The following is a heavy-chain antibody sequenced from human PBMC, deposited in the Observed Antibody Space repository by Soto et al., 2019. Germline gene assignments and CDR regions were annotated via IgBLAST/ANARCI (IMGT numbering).Heavy chain of an antibody. V-gene: IGHV3-33*01. CDR2: IWYDGSNK. CDR3: ARGVATEIFDY. D-gene: IGHD5-12*01. J-gene: IGHJ4*02. Sequence: QVQLVESGGGVVQPGRSLRLSCAASGFTFSSYGMHWVRQAPGKGLEWVAVIWYDGSNKYYADSVKGRFTISRDNSKNTLYLQMNSLRAEDTAVYYCARGVATEIFDYWDQGTLVTVSS. CDR1: GFTFSSYG.